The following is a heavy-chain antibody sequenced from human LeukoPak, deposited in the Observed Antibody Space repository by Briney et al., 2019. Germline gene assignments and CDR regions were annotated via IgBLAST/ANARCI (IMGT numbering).Heavy chain of an antibody. CDR3: ARDRTAMVTGQSKRERFDY. CDR1: GGTFSSYA. V-gene: IGHV1-69*13. J-gene: IGHJ4*02. CDR2: IIPIFGTA. Sequence: SVKVSCKASGGTFSSYAISWVRQAPGRGLEWMGGIIPIFGTANYAQKFQGRVTITADESTSTAYMELSSLRSEDTAVYYCARDRTAMVTGQSKRERFDYWGQGTLVTVSS. D-gene: IGHD5-18*01.